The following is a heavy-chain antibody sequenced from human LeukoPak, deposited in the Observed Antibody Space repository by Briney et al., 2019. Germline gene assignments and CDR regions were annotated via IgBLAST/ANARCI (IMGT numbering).Heavy chain of an antibody. Sequence: ASVKVSFKASDYTFTNFVFRWVRQAPGQGLEWMRWISAYNGDTNYPQNLQGRVIMTTDTSTSTAYVELRSLRSDDTAVYDCARDYPVIVGATTDYFDYWGQGTLVTVSS. V-gene: IGHV1-18*01. CDR1: DYTFTNFV. CDR3: ARDYPVIVGATTDYFDY. J-gene: IGHJ4*02. CDR2: ISAYNGDT. D-gene: IGHD1-26*01.